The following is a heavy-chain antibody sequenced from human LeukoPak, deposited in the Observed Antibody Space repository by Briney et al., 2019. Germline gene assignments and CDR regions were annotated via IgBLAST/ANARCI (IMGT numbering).Heavy chain of an antibody. J-gene: IGHJ4*02. V-gene: IGHV3-7*03. CDR3: TRDYRGTFDY. CDR1: GFSFSSFC. CDR2: IKQDGSEK. D-gene: IGHD1-26*01. Sequence: GGSLRLSCAASGFSFSSFCMTWVRQAPGKGLEWVANIKQDGSEKNYVDSVKGRFTISRDNAKNSLYLQMNSLRAEDTAVYYCTRDYRGTFDYWGQGTLVTVSS.